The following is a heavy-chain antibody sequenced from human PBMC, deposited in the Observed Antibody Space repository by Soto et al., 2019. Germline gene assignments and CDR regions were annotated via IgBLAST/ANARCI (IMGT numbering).Heavy chain of an antibody. V-gene: IGHV1-18*04. Sequence: QVQLVQSGAEVKKPGASVTVSCKASGYTFSRHVISWVRQAPGQGLEWRAWSGNTNYAQKFQGRLTLTTNPSTRTAYMELRSLRSDDTAVYYCARGADDFSSGYYYEYWGQGTLVTVSS. CDR1: GYTFSRHV. CDR2: SGNT. CDR3: ARGADDFSSGYYYEY. J-gene: IGHJ4*02. D-gene: IGHD3-3*01.